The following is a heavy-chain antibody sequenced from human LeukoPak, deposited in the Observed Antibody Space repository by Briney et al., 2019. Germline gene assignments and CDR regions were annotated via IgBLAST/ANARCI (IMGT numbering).Heavy chain of an antibody. CDR1: EFTFSTYD. J-gene: IGHJ6*02. CDR3: ARDRKRANYYGMDV. Sequence: PGGSLRLSCAASEFTFSTYDINWVRQAPGKGLEWVSYLSSSGSTIYYADSVMGRFTISRDNAKNSLYLQMNSLRAEDTAVYYCARDRKRANYYGMDVWGPGTTVTVSS. D-gene: IGHD6-25*01. V-gene: IGHV3-48*03. CDR2: LSSSGSTI.